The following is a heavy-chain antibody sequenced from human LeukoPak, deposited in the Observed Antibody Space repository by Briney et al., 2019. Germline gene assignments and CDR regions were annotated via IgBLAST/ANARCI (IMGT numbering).Heavy chain of an antibody. J-gene: IGHJ4*02. V-gene: IGHV3-74*03. D-gene: IGHD1-26*01. CDR1: GFTFRRYW. CDR3: ARDRGGSYDPYFDY. CDR2: INSDGSST. Sequence: PGGSLRLSCAASGFTFRRYWMHWVRHAPGKGRVWVSRINSDGSSTMYADSVKRRFTISRDNAKNTLYLQMNSLRAEDTAVYYCARDRGGSYDPYFDYWGQGTLVTVSS.